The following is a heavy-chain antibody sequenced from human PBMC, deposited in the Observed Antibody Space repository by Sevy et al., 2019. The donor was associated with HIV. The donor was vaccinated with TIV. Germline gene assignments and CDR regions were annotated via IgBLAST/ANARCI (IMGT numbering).Heavy chain of an antibody. CDR1: GFTFSSYA. J-gene: IGHJ6*02. V-gene: IGHV3-30-3*01. Sequence: GGSLRLSCAASGFTFSSYAMHWVRQAPGKGLEWVAVISYDGSNKYYADSVKGRFTISRDNSKNTLYLQMNSLRAEDTAVYYCARVNSAAVDPWDYYYGMDVWGQWTTVTVSS. D-gene: IGHD6-13*01. CDR3: ARVNSAAVDPWDYYYGMDV. CDR2: ISYDGSNK.